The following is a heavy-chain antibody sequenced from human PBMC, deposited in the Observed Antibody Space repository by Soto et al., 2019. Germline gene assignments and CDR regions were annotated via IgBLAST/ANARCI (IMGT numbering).Heavy chain of an antibody. Sequence: QVQLVESGGGVVQPERSLRLSCAASGFTFSRQAMHWVRQAPGRGLERVAVIWYHGVDKYYADSVEGRFTISRDNSKNPGYLQMTSLRGEDTAVYYCATGFLGLCTGGTCPLDSWGQGSLVTVSS. V-gene: IGHV3-33*01. J-gene: IGHJ4*02. CDR2: IWYHGVDK. CDR3: ATGFLGLCTGGTCPLDS. D-gene: IGHD2-15*01. CDR1: GFTFSRQA.